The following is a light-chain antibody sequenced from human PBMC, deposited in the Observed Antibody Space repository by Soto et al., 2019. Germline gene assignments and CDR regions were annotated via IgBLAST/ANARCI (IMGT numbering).Light chain of an antibody. CDR2: GAS. CDR1: QSVSSN. V-gene: IGKV3-15*01. Sequence: EIVMTQSPATLSVSPGERATLSCRASQSVSSNLAWYQQKPGQAPRLLIYGASTRATGIPARFSGSGSGTDFSLTISSLHPEDVATYYCQQVDSYPRTFGQGTKVDIK. J-gene: IGKJ1*01. CDR3: QQVDSYPRT.